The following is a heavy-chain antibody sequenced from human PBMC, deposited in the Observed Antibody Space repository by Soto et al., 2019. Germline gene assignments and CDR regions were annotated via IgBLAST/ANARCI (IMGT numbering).Heavy chain of an antibody. CDR2: IYPGDSDT. Sequence: GESLKISCNGSGYSFTSYWIGWVRQMPGKGLEWMGIIYPGDSDTRYSPSFQGQVTISADKSISTAYLQWSSLKASDTAMYYCARLVYYDSSGYFLTTTHFDYWGQGTLVTVSS. D-gene: IGHD3-22*01. CDR1: GYSFTSYW. CDR3: ARLVYYDSSGYFLTTTHFDY. J-gene: IGHJ4*02. V-gene: IGHV5-51*01.